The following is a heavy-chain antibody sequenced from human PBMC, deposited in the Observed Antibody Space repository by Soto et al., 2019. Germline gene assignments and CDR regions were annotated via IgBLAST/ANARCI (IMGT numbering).Heavy chain of an antibody. CDR3: ARRGGGDSLFDS. CDR1: GDSFSTSNYY. D-gene: IGHD4-17*01. V-gene: IGHV4-39*01. Sequence: QLHLQESGPGLVKPSETLSLTCTVSGDSFSTSNYYWGWIRQPPGKGLEWIGNIFYGGGTGVTYYPPSLKRRVLISVDTSKIQFSLKLRSITAADTAFFFCARRGGGDSLFDSWGQGKLVTVSS. J-gene: IGHJ4*02. CDR2: IFYGGGTGVT.